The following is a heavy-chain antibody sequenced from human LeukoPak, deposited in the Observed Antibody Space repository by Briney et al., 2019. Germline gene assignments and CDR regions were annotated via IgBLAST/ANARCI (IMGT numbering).Heavy chain of an antibody. J-gene: IGHJ4*02. CDR3: ARELRIFDS. D-gene: IGHD4-17*01. Sequence: PGGSLRLSCAASGFTFSSYWMTWARQAPGKGLEWVANIKHNGDELNYVDSVEDRFTISRDNAKNSLYLHMTSLRAEDTAVYYCARELRIFDSWGQGTLVTVSS. V-gene: IGHV3-7*01. CDR2: IKHNGDEL. CDR1: GFTFSSYW.